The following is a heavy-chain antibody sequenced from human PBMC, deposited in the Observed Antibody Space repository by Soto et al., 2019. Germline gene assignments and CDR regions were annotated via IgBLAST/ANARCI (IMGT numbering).Heavy chain of an antibody. CDR1: GGSISSSNW. J-gene: IGHJ4*02. V-gene: IGHV4-4*02. Sequence: QVQLQESGPGLVKPSGTLSLTCAVSGGSISSSNWWSWVRQPPGKGLEWIGEIYHSGSTNYNPSLQSRVTISVDKSQHQCSLKLSSVTAADTAVYYCARLYYYDSSGYYSGDYWGQGTLVTVSS. D-gene: IGHD3-22*01. CDR3: ARLYYYDSSGYYSGDY. CDR2: IYHSGST.